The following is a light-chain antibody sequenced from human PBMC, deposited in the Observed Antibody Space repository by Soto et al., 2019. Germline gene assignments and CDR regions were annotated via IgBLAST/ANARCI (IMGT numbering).Light chain of an antibody. CDR2: EGS. CDR1: SSDVGSYNL. CDR3: CSYAGSSTWV. V-gene: IGLV2-23*01. J-gene: IGLJ1*01. Sequence: QSALTQPASVSGSPGQSITISCTGTSSDVGSYNLVSWYQQHPGKAPKPMIYEGSKRPSGVSNRFSGSKSGNTASLTISGLQAEEEADYSCCSYAGSSTWVFGTGTKATVL.